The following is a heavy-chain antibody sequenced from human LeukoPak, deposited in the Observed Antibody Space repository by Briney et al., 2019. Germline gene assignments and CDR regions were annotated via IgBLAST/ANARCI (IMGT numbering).Heavy chain of an antibody. D-gene: IGHD3-22*01. CDR2: IYSGGST. J-gene: IGHJ4*02. V-gene: IGHV3-53*01. CDR3: ATRGGRSSGYYPPSY. Sequence: GGSLRLSCAASGFTVSSNYMSWVRQAPGRGLECVSVIYSGGSTYYVDSVKGRFTISRYNSKNTLNRQMSSLRAEDTAVYYCATRGGRSSGYYPPSYWGQGTLVTVSS. CDR1: GFTVSSNY.